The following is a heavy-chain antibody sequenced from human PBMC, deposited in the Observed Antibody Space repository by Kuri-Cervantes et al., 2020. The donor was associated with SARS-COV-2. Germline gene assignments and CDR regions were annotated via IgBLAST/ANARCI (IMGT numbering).Heavy chain of an antibody. D-gene: IGHD6-19*01. CDR3: ARVRYSSGWYRFGWFDP. Sequence: ASVKVSCKASGYTFTGYYMHWVRQAPGQGLEWMGWINPNSGGTNYAQKFQGRVTMTRDTSISTVYMELSSLRSEDTAVYYCARVRYSSGWYRFGWFDPWGQGTLVTVSS. J-gene: IGHJ5*02. CDR2: INPNSGGT. V-gene: IGHV1-2*02. CDR1: GYTFTGYY.